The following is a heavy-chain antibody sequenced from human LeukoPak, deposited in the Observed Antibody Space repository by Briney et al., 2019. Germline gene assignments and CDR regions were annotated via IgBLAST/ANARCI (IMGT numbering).Heavy chain of an antibody. CDR3: ARVPFSSSRMNWFDP. CDR1: GYTFTSYD. CDR2: MNPNSGNT. V-gene: IGHV1-8*03. D-gene: IGHD6-6*01. Sequence: GASVKVSCKASGYTFTSYDINWVRQATGQGLEWMGWMNPNSGNTGYAQKFQGRVTITRNTSIITAYMELSSLRSEDTAVYYCARVPFSSSRMNWFDPWGQGTLVTVSS. J-gene: IGHJ5*02.